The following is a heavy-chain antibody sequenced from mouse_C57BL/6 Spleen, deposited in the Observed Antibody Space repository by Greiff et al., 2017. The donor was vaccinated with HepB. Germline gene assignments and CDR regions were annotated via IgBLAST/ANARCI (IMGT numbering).Heavy chain of an antibody. CDR2: IDPANGNT. CDR3: ASDYYGNYYAMDY. CDR1: GFNIKNTY. V-gene: IGHV14-3*01. D-gene: IGHD2-1*01. J-gene: IGHJ4*01. Sequence: EVKLVESVAELVRPGASVKLSCTASGFNIKNTYMHWVKQRPEQGLEWIGRIDPANGNTKYAPKFQGKATITADTSSNTAYLQLSSLTSEDTAIYYCASDYYGNYYAMDYWGQGTSVTVSS.